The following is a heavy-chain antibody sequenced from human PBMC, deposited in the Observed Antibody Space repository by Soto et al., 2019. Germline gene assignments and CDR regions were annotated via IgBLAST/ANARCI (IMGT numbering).Heavy chain of an antibody. Sequence: QVQLVQSGAEVKKPGASVKVACKASGYTFTSYGISWVRQAPGQGLEWMGWISAHNGNTNHAQQLQGIVTMTTDTSTITAYMELRSLRSDDTAVYYCARDAAVGLFAYWGQGTLVTVSS. V-gene: IGHV1-18*01. CDR1: GYTFTSYG. CDR3: ARDAAVGLFAY. CDR2: ISAHNGNT. D-gene: IGHD1-26*01. J-gene: IGHJ4*02.